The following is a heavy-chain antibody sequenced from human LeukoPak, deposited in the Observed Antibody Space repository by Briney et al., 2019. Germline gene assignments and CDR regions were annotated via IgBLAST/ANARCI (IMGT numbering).Heavy chain of an antibody. Sequence: PSETLSLTCTVSGGFISNDYWSWIRQPPGKGLECIGYIYYTGSTNYNPSLKSRVTISVDTSKNQLSLKLSSVTAADSAVYYCARARTGFDLWGQGALVTVSS. CDR3: ARARTGFDL. V-gene: IGHV4-59*01. CDR2: IYYTGST. J-gene: IGHJ5*02. CDR1: GGFISNDY. D-gene: IGHD1-1*01.